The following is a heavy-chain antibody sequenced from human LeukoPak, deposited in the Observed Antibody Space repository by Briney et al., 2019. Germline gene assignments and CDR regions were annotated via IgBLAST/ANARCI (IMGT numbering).Heavy chain of an antibody. J-gene: IGHJ4*02. CDR1: GGTFSSYA. CDR2: IIPIFGTA. Sequence: ASVKVSCKASGGTFSSYAISWVRQAPGQGLEWMGGIIPIFGTANYAQKFQGRVTITTDESTSTAYMELSSLRSEDTAVYYCARDLPHSSGWYSDYWGQGTLVTVSS. D-gene: IGHD6-19*01. V-gene: IGHV1-69*05. CDR3: ARDLPHSSGWYSDY.